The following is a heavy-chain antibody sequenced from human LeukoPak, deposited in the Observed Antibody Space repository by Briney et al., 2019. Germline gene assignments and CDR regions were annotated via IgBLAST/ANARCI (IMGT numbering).Heavy chain of an antibody. CDR3: TRDGGYSGFDFDY. D-gene: IGHD5-12*01. Sequence: GGSLRLSCAASGFSFNFHSTNWVRQAPGKGLEWISYMTASGVTMYAESVYGRFTISRDNDKKSVYLQMISLRVEDTAVYFCTRDGGYSGFDFDYWGQGVLVTVSS. J-gene: IGHJ4*02. V-gene: IGHV3-21*01. CDR2: MTASGVT. CDR1: GFSFNFHS.